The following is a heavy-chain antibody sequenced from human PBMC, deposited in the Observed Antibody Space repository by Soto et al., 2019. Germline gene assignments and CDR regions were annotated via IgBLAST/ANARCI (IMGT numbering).Heavy chain of an antibody. CDR1: GGTFSSYA. Sequence: QVQLVQSGAEGKKPGSSVKVSCKASGGTFSSYAISWVRQAPGQGLDWMGGIIPIFGTANYAQKFQGRVTSTADESKSTADMELSSLRCEDTAVYYCAREDHPRGDIVVVVASTRTNYGMDVWGQGTTVTVSS. D-gene: IGHD2-15*01. J-gene: IGHJ6*02. V-gene: IGHV1-69*01. CDR2: IIPIFGTA. CDR3: AREDHPRGDIVVVVASTRTNYGMDV.